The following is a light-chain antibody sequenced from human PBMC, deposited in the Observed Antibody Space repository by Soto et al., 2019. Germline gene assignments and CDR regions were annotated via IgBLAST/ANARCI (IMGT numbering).Light chain of an antibody. V-gene: IGKV3-20*01. J-gene: IGKJ5*01. CDR3: QYYDKLAKAIT. Sequence: EIVLTQSPGTLSLSPGERATLYCRASQSVSSSYLAWYQQKPGQAPRLLIYGASSRATGIPDRLSGSGSGTDFTLTISRLEPEDFAVYYCQYYDKLAKAITFGQGTRLEIK. CDR2: GAS. CDR1: QSVSSSY.